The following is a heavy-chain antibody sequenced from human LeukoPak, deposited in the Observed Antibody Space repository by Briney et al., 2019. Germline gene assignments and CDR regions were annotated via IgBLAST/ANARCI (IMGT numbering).Heavy chain of an antibody. J-gene: IGHJ4*02. CDR3: ATVVLDYFGSGSYSFDY. D-gene: IGHD3-10*01. CDR2: FDPEDGET. V-gene: IGHV1-24*01. CDR1: GYTLSKLS. Sequence: ASVKVSCKVSGYTLSKLSIHWVRQAPGKGLEGMGSFDPEDGETIYAQKFQGRVTMTEDTSPDAAYMELSSLRSEDTAVYYCATVVLDYFGSGSYSFDYWGRGTLVTVSS.